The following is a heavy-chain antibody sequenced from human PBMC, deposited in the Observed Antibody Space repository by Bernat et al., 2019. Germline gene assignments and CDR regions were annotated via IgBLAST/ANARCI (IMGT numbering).Heavy chain of an antibody. CDR3: ASYIRADPSSWYEPGFDY. Sequence: VQLVESGGGVVRPGGSLRLSCAASGFTFDDYGMSWVRQAPGKGLEWVSGINWNGGSTGYADSVKGRFTISRDNAKNSLYLQMNSLRAEDTALYYCASYIRADPSSWYEPGFDYWGQGTLVTVSS. J-gene: IGHJ4*02. D-gene: IGHD6-13*01. V-gene: IGHV3-20*04. CDR2: INWNGGST. CDR1: GFTFDDYG.